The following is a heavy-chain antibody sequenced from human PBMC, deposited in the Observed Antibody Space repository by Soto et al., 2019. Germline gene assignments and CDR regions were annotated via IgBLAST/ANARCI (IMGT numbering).Heavy chain of an antibody. J-gene: IGHJ4*02. CDR1: GASISSSSYY. Sequence: PSETLSLTCSVSGASISSSSYYWGWIRQPPGKGLEWIGSIYYSGSTYYNPSLKSRVTISVDTSKNQFSLKLSSVTAADTAVYYCATTSIAARTFDYWGQGTLVTVSS. V-gene: IGHV4-39*01. CDR3: ATTSIAARTFDY. D-gene: IGHD6-6*01. CDR2: IYYSGST.